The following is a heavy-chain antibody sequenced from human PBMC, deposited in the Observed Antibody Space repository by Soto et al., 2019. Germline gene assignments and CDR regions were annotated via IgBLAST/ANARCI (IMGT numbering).Heavy chain of an antibody. CDR3: ARGADGDY. Sequence: QVQMVQSGAEVKKPGASVKVSCKTSGYIFTNYDITWVRQAPGQGLEWMGWISAYNGNTNYAQKLQDRVTMTTDTSTSTAYMEVRRLRSDDTAVYYCARGADGDYWGQGTLVIVSS. V-gene: IGHV1-18*01. D-gene: IGHD6-25*01. J-gene: IGHJ4*02. CDR1: GYIFTNYD. CDR2: ISAYNGNT.